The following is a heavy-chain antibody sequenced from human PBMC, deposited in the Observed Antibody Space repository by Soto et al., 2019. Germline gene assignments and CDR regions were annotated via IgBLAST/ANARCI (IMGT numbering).Heavy chain of an antibody. Sequence: ASVKVSCKASGYTFSGHAIHWLHQAPGQRPEWLGWINADNGNTNYAEKFEGRVTITTDTVATTVNMELRSLRSEDTAVYYCARARPYGTHHDYWGQGTLVTVSS. D-gene: IGHD4-17*01. J-gene: IGHJ4*02. CDR3: ARARPYGTHHDY. V-gene: IGHV1-3*01. CDR2: INADNGNT. CDR1: GYTFSGHA.